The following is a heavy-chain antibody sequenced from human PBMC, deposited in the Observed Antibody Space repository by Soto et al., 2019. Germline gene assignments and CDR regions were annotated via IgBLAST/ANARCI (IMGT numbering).Heavy chain of an antibody. D-gene: IGHD2-8*01. CDR3: AKLYSRYGMDV. Sequence: PGGSLRLSCAASGFTFSSYGMHWVRQAPGKGLEWVTVISYDGSNKYYADSVKGRFTISRDNSKNTLYLQMNSLRAEDTAVYYCAKLYSRYGMDVWGQGTTVTVSS. CDR2: ISYDGSNK. J-gene: IGHJ6*02. V-gene: IGHV3-30*18. CDR1: GFTFSSYG.